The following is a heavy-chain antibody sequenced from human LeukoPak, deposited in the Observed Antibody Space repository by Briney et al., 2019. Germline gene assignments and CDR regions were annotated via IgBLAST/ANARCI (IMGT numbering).Heavy chain of an antibody. Sequence: PGGSLRLSCAASGFTVSSNYMSWVRQAPGKGLECVSVIANDGRTYYVNSVKGRFTISRDNSKNTVYLQVNSLRAEDTAVFYCAKDRAWLQFWSWGQGTLVTVSS. CDR1: GFTVSSNY. CDR3: AKDRAWLQFWS. CDR2: IANDGRT. D-gene: IGHD5-18*01. J-gene: IGHJ4*02. V-gene: IGHV3-53*01.